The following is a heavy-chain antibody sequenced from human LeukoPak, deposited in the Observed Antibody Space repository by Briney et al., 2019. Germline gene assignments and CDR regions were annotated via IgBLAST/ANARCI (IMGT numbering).Heavy chain of an antibody. J-gene: IGHJ4*02. D-gene: IGHD4-11*01. V-gene: IGHV3-33*01. CDR3: ARGLPPVMKYYFDY. CDR2: MWCDGSNK. CDR1: GFTFNSYG. Sequence: GGSLRLSCAASGFTFNSYGMHWVRQAPGKGLEWVAVMWCDGSNKYYADSVKGRFTISRDDSKNTLYLQMNSLRAEDTAMYYCARGLPPVMKYYFDYWGQGTLVTVSS.